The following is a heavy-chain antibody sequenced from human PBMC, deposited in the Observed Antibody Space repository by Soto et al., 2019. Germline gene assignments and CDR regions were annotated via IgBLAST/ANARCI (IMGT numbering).Heavy chain of an antibody. CDR3: ARDYDYSNYYYGMDV. CDR2: ISAYNGNT. CDR1: GYTFTSYG. D-gene: IGHD4-4*01. Sequence: ASVKVSCKASGYTFTSYGISWVRQAPGQGLEWMGWISAYNGNTNYAQKLQGRVTMTTDTSTSTAYMELRSPRSDDTAVYYCARDYDYSNYYYGMDVWGQGTTVTVSS. J-gene: IGHJ6*02. V-gene: IGHV1-18*04.